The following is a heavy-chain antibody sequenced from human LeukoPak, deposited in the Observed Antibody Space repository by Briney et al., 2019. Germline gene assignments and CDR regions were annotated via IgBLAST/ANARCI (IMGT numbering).Heavy chain of an antibody. Sequence: GSSVKVSCKASGGTFSSYAISWVRQAPGQGLEWMGRIIPSYGTANYAQKFQGRVTITTDESTSTAYMELSGLRSEDTAVYYCRSISIAVAGTRRSSYYYMDVWGKGTTVTVSS. CDR3: RSISIAVAGTRRSSYYYMDV. CDR1: GGTFSSYA. D-gene: IGHD6-19*01. V-gene: IGHV1-69*05. J-gene: IGHJ6*03. CDR2: IIPSYGTA.